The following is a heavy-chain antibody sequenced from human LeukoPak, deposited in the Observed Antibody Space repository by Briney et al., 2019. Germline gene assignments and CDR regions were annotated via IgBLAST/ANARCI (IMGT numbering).Heavy chain of an antibody. J-gene: IGHJ4*02. CDR2: IYTSGST. CDR3: ATGKGEWTDGFYFDY. CDR1: GSSISSYY. D-gene: IGHD3-10*01. Sequence: SETLSLTCTVSGSSISSYYWSWIRQPAGKGLEWIGRIYTSGSTNYNPSLKSRVTMSVDTSKNQFSLKLSSVTAADTAVYYCATGKGEWTDGFYFDYWGQGTLVTVSS. V-gene: IGHV4-4*07.